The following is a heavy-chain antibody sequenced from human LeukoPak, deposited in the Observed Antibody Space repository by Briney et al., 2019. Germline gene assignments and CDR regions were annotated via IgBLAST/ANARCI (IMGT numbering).Heavy chain of an antibody. CDR1: GDSVSSNSAA. J-gene: IGHJ4*02. CDR2: TYYRSKWYN. Sequence: SQTLSLTCAISGDSVSSNSAAWNWIRQSPSRGLEWLGRTYYRSKWYNDYAVSVKSRITINPDTSKNQFSLQLNSVTPEDTAVYYRAREKPDCSGGSCYPGFDYRGQGTLVTVSS. D-gene: IGHD2-15*01. V-gene: IGHV6-1*01. CDR3: AREKPDCSGGSCYPGFDY.